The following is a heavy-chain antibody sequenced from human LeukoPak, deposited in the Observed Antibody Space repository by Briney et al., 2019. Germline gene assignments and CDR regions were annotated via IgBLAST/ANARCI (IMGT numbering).Heavy chain of an antibody. V-gene: IGHV3-7*01. CDR2: IKQDGSEK. J-gene: IGHJ4*02. Sequence: GGSLRLSCAASGFTFSSYWMSWVRQAPGKGLEWVANIKQDGSEKYYVDSVKGRFTISRDNAKNSLYLQMNSLRAEDTAVYYCARYGVYSNYGYFDYSRQGTLVTVSS. CDR1: GFTFSSYW. CDR3: ARYGVYSNYGYFDY. D-gene: IGHD4-11*01.